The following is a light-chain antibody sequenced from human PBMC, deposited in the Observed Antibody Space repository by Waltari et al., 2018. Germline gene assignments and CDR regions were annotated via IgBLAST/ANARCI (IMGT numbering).Light chain of an antibody. V-gene: IGKV2D-29*01. CDR1: SLLRSVGKTS. CDR2: EAS. CDR3: MQTLRLPSFS. Sequence: SLLRSVGKTSLYWYLHEPGQPPRLLIYEASKRFSGVPDRFSGSGSGTDFTLRISRVEAEDVGVYYCMQTLRLPSFSFGGGTKVEIK. J-gene: IGKJ4*01.